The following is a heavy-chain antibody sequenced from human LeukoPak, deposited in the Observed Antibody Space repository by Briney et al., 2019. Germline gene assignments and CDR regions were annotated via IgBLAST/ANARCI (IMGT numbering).Heavy chain of an antibody. CDR2: ISYDGSNK. CDR1: GFTFSGYG. V-gene: IGHV3-30*18. D-gene: IGHD2-15*01. Sequence: GRSLSLSCAASGFTFSGYGMHWVRQAPGKGLEWVAVISYDGSNKYYADSVKGRFTISRDNSKNTLYLQLNSLRAEDTAVYYCAKDSLIRYCSGGSCYSYFDYWGQGPLITVSS. CDR3: AKDSLIRYCSGGSCYSYFDY. J-gene: IGHJ4*02.